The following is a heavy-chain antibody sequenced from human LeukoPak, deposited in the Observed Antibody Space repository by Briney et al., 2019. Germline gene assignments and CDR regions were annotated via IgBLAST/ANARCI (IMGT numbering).Heavy chain of an antibody. V-gene: IGHV4-4*07. CDR2: IYTSGST. CDR3: ARCVTGAMVRGVSYYMDV. Sequence: PSETLSLTCTVSGGSISSYYWSWIRQPAGKGLEWIGRIYTSGSTNYNPSLKSRVTMSVDTSKNHFSLKLSSVTAADTAVYYCARCVTGAMVRGVSYYMDVWGKGTTVTISS. CDR1: GGSISSYY. D-gene: IGHD3-10*01. J-gene: IGHJ6*03.